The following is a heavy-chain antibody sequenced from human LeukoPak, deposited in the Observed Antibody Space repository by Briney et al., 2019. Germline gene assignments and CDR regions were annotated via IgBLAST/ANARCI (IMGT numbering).Heavy chain of an antibody. Sequence: ASVKVSCKVSGYTLTELSMHWVGQAPGKGLEWMGGFDPEDGETIYAQKFQGRVTMTEDTSTDTAYMELSSLRSEDTAVYYCAKGLNYGGKFYFDYWGQGILVTVSS. D-gene: IGHD4-23*01. V-gene: IGHV1-24*01. CDR2: FDPEDGET. CDR3: AKGLNYGGKFYFDY. CDR1: GYTLTELS. J-gene: IGHJ4*02.